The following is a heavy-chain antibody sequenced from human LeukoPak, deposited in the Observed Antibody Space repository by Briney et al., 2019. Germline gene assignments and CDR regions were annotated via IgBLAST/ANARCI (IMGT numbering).Heavy chain of an antibody. CDR2: ISGSGGTT. Sequence: GGSLRLSCAASGFTFSSYSMSWVRQAPGKGLEWVSVISGSGGTTYSADSVRGRFTISRDNSKNTLYLQMNSLRAEDTAAYYCARERGNNGGNTNGYFGYWGQGTLVTVSS. CDR1: GFTFSSYS. J-gene: IGHJ4*02. CDR3: ARERGNNGGNTNGYFGY. V-gene: IGHV3-23*01. D-gene: IGHD4-23*01.